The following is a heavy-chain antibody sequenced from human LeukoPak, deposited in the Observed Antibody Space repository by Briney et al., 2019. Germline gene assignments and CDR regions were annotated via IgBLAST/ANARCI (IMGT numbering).Heavy chain of an antibody. J-gene: IGHJ4*02. Sequence: SGGSLRLSCAASGFTFSSYAMSWVRQAPGKGLEWVSAISGSGGSTYYADSVKGRFTISRDNSKNTLYLQTNSLRAEDTAVYYCAKDDPSQVAFDYWGQGTLVTVSS. V-gene: IGHV3-23*01. CDR3: AKDDPSQVAFDY. CDR2: ISGSGGST. D-gene: IGHD5-12*01. CDR1: GFTFSSYA.